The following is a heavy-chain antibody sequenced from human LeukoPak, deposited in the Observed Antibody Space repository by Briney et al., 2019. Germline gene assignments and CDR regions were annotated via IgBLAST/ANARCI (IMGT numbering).Heavy chain of an antibody. CDR3: ATGYDSSGYYYLVHRRFDI. Sequence: ASVKVSCKGSGYTLTELSMHWVRQAPGKGLEWMGNFDPEDGETIYAQKFQGRVTMTEDTSTDTAYMELSSVRSEDTAVYYCATGYDSSGYYYLVHRRFDICGQRTKDTHSS. J-gene: IGHJ3*02. CDR1: GYTLTELS. V-gene: IGHV1-24*01. CDR2: FDPEDGET. D-gene: IGHD3-22*01.